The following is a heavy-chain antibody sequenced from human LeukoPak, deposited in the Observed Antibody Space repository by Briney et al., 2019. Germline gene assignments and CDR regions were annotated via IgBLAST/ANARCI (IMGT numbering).Heavy chain of an antibody. D-gene: IGHD3-16*01. CDR3: AREGGMIIPFDY. J-gene: IGHJ4*02. V-gene: IGHV3-21*01. CDR1: GFSFSSC. Sequence: GGSLRLSCAASGFSFSSCMIWVRQAPGKGLEWVSSITGTSDYVYYADSVKGRFTISRDNAKNSVFLQMNSLGAEDTGLYFCAREGGMIIPFDYWGQGILVTVSS. CDR2: ITGTSDYV.